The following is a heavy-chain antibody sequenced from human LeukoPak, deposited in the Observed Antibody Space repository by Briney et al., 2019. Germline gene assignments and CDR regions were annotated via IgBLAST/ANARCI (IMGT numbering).Heavy chain of an antibody. CDR3: AKLTTH. Sequence: PGGSLRLSCVASGFTFSGSTMSWVRQAPGKGLEWVSAISGSGGTTYYVDSVKGRFTISRDNSKNTLYLQMNSLRAEDAAVYFCAKLTTHWGQGTLVTVSS. J-gene: IGHJ4*02. CDR2: ISGSGGTT. D-gene: IGHD1-14*01. CDR1: GFTFSGST. V-gene: IGHV3-23*01.